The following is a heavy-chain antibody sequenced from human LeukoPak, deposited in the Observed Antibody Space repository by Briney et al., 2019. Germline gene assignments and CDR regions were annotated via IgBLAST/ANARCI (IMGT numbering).Heavy chain of an antibody. CDR3: TRENLAGRQYFDS. J-gene: IGHJ4*02. CDR2: IWSDGSNS. CDR1: GFTFTSFT. V-gene: IGHV3-33*01. Sequence: GRSLRLSCAASGFTFTSFTMHWVRQAPGKGLEWVALIWSDGSNSGYADSVKGRFTISRDNSKNTVSLQMNRLTAVDTAVYYCTRENLAGRQYFDSWGQGTLVTVSS.